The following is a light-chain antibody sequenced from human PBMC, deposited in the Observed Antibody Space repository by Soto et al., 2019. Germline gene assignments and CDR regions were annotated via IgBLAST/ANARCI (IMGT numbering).Light chain of an antibody. V-gene: IGKV1-39*01. J-gene: IGKJ1*01. CDR1: QVIGND. CDR2: ASS. CDR3: QQGYSSPLT. Sequence: IQMTQSPSSLSASVGDRVTISCRASQVIGNDLAWYQQKPWKAPKFLIYASSTLQSGVPSRFSGSASGTDFSLTISSLQHEDFATYYCQQGYSSPLTFGQGTKVDIK.